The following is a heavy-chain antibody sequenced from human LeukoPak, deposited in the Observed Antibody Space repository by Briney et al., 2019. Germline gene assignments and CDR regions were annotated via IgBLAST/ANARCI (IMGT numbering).Heavy chain of an antibody. CDR3: ARVGRGYSYVARRAFDI. CDR1: GYTFTSYG. V-gene: IGHV1-18*01. D-gene: IGHD5-18*01. J-gene: IGHJ3*02. Sequence: ASVKVSCKASGYTFTSYGISWVRQAPGQGLEWMGWISAYNGNTNYAQKLQGRVTMTTDTSTSTAYVELRSLRSDDTAVYYCARVGRGYSYVARRAFDIWGQGTMVTVSS. CDR2: ISAYNGNT.